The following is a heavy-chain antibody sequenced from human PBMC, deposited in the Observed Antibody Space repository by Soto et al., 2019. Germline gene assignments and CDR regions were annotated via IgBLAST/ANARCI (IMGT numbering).Heavy chain of an antibody. CDR1: GGSFSGYY. V-gene: IGHV4-34*01. Sequence: PSETLSLTCAVYGGSFSGYYWSWIRQPPGKGLEWIGEINHSGSTNYNPSLKSRVTISVDTSKNQFSLKLSSVTAADTAVYYCARGTSCSQDAEAYDSSGYYPYYFDYWGQGTMVTVSS. D-gene: IGHD3-22*01. CDR2: INHSGST. CDR3: ARGTSCSQDAEAYDSSGYYPYYFDY. J-gene: IGHJ4*02.